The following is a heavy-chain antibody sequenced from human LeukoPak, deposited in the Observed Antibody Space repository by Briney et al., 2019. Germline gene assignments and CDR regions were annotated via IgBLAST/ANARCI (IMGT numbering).Heavy chain of an antibody. V-gene: IGHV4-61*01. Sequence: SETLSLTCTVSGGSISSSSYYWSWIRQPPGKGLEWIGYVYYSGSTNYNPSLRGRVTISVDTSKNQFSLKLSSVTAADTAVYYCARSHGSGSYYNLNDYWGQGTLVTVSS. J-gene: IGHJ4*02. CDR2: VYYSGST. CDR1: GGSISSSSYY. CDR3: ARSHGSGSYYNLNDY. D-gene: IGHD3-10*01.